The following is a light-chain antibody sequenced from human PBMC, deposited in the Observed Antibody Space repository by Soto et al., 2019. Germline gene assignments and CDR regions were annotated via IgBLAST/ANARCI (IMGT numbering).Light chain of an antibody. CDR1: SSDIGGYNY. CDR2: DVT. V-gene: IGLV2-14*01. J-gene: IGLJ2*01. CDR3: SSYTSRNTLV. Sequence: QSALTQPASVSGSPGQSISMSCTGSSSDIGGYNYVSWYQHHPGEAPKLLIYDVTNRPSGISHRFSASKSGNTASLTVSGLQAEDEADYYRSSYTSRNTLVFGGGTQLTVL.